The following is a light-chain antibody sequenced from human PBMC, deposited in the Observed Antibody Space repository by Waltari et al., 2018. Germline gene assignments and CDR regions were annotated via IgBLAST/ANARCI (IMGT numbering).Light chain of an antibody. V-gene: IGLV2-14*03. J-gene: IGLJ3*02. Sequence: QSALTQPASVSGSPGQSITISCTGTSSDVGGYNYVSWYQQHPGKAPKLIIYDVSNRPSGVDSRFSGSRSGNTASLTISGLQTEDEADYYCISYTSSSTWVFGGGTKLTVL. CDR1: SSDVGGYNY. CDR2: DVS. CDR3: ISYTSSSTWV.